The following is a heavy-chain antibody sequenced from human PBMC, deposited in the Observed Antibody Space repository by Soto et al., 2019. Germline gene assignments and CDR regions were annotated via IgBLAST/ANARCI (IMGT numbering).Heavy chain of an antibody. CDR2: ISTYNGDT. V-gene: IGHV1-18*01. CDR3: ARDRDVESYYYY. CDR1: GYTFTSYG. J-gene: IGHJ4*02. D-gene: IGHD3-10*02. Sequence: QVQLVQSGAEVKKRGASVKVSCRASGYTFTSYGISWVREAPGQGLEWMGWISTYNGDTNYAPKLQGRVTMTTDTSTSTAYIELRSLISDDTAVYYCARDRDVESYYYYWGQGTLVTVSS.